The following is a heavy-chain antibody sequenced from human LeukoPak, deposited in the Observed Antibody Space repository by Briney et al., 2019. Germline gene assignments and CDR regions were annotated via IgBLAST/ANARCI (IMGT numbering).Heavy chain of an antibody. V-gene: IGHV4-34*01. J-gene: IGHJ6*03. CDR1: GGSFSGYY. CDR3: ARGNSGYYYYYYYMDV. Sequence: PSETLSLTCAVYGGSFSGYYWSWIRQPPGKGLEWLGEINHSGSTNYNPSLKSRVTISVDTSKNQFSLKLSSVTAADTAVYYCARGNSGYYYYYYYMDVWGQGTLVTVSS. CDR2: INHSGST. D-gene: IGHD3-22*01.